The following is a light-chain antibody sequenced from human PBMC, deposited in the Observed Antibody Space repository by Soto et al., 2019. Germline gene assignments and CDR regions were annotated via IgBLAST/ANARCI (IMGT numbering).Light chain of an antibody. CDR3: ASITRSSTSV. Sequence: HSLLSQPASVSGSPGQSITISCTGTSSDVGGYEYVSWYQHQPDKAPKLIIYDVTNRPSGVSTRFSGSRSGNTASLTISGIQTEDEADYYCASITRSSTSVFGTGTKVTVL. J-gene: IGLJ1*01. CDR1: SSDVGGYEY. CDR2: DVT. V-gene: IGLV2-14*01.